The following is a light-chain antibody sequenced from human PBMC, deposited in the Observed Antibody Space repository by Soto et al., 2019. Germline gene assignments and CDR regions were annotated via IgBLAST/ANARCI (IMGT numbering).Light chain of an antibody. CDR3: KQYNSYPT. J-gene: IGKJ1*01. CDR1: QDISNY. CDR2: DAS. V-gene: IGKV1-33*01. Sequence: DIQMTQSPSSLSASVLDRVTITCQASQDISNYLNWYQQKPGKAPKLLIYDASNLETGVPSRFSGSGSGTEFTLTISSLQPDDFATYYCKQYNSYPTCGQGTKGDIK.